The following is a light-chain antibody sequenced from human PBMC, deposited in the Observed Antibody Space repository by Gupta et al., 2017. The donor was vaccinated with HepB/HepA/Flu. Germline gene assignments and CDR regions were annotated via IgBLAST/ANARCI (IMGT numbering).Light chain of an antibody. J-gene: IGKJ4*01. Sequence: EIVMTQSPATLSVSPGERATLSCRASQSVSSNLAWYQQKPGQAPRLLIYSTSTRATGIPARFSGSGSGTEFTLTISSLQSEDFAVYYCQQYSNWPLTFGGGTXVEIK. CDR2: STS. V-gene: IGKV3-15*01. CDR1: QSVSSN. CDR3: QQYSNWPLT.